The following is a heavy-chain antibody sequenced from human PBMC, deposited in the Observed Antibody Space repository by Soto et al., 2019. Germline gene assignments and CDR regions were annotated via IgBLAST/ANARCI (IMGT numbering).Heavy chain of an antibody. J-gene: IGHJ4*02. CDR1: GGSISSSSYH. D-gene: IGHD5-12*01. CDR2: IYYSGST. V-gene: IGHV4-39*01. CDR3: ARHYHILAAIDYFEY. Sequence: QLQLQESGPELVKPLVTLSLSCFVSGGSISSSSYHWGWIRQAPGKGLEWIGSIYYSGSTYYNPSLKSRVAISVDTSKNQFSLNLSSVTAADTSVYYCARHYHILAAIDYFEYWGQGTLVTVSS.